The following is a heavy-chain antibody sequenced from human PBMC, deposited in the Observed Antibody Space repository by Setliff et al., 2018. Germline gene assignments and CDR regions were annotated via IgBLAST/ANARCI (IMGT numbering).Heavy chain of an antibody. Sequence: SETLSLTCVVSGASLNSADYYWGWIRQPPGKGLEWIGTLYFGGNTTNHPSLKSRLTMSVDTSKNQFSLKLTSVTAADTAVYYCRLWSHNYRNDYWGQGTLVTVSS. D-gene: IGHD3-16*01. J-gene: IGHJ4*02. CDR3: RLWSHNYRNDY. CDR2: LYFGGNT. CDR1: GASLNSADYY. V-gene: IGHV4-39*07.